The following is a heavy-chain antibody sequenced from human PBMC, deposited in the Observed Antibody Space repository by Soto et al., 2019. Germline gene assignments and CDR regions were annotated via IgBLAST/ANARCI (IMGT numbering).Heavy chain of an antibody. J-gene: IGHJ4*02. CDR1: GFTFSSYT. Sequence: GGSLRLSCAASGFTFSSYTMNWVRQAPGKGLEWVSSIPSSSSYIFYADSVKGRFTIPRDNAKNSLYLQMNSLRVEDTAVYYCARSRKPDTYYYGSGSLDFDSWGQGTLVTVSS. D-gene: IGHD3-10*01. V-gene: IGHV3-21*01. CDR2: IPSSSSYI. CDR3: ARSRKPDTYYYGSGSLDFDS.